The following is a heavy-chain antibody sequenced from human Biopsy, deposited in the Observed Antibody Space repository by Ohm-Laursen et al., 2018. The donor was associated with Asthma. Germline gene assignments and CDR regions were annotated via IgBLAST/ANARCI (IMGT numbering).Heavy chain of an antibody. CDR1: GGSISSGGYY. CDR2: IYYSGST. V-gene: IGHV4-30-4*08. CDR3: ARDLSFYDSSGYYRRWFDP. J-gene: IGHJ5*02. Sequence: SQTLSLTCTVSGGSISSGGYYWSWIRQHPGKGLEWIGHIYYSGSTYYNPSLKSRVTISVDTSKNQFSLKLSSVTAADTAVYYCARDLSFYDSSGYYRRWFDPWGQGTLVTVSS. D-gene: IGHD3-22*01.